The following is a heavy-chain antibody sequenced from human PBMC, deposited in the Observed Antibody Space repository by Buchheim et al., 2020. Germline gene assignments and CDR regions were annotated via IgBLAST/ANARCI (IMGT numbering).Heavy chain of an antibody. CDR1: GFTFSSAA. CDR3: AKEVRPNDF. J-gene: IGHJ4*02. V-gene: IGHV3-23*04. CDR2: LTISGDFT. Sequence: EVHLVQSGGGLVQPGASLRLSCEASGFTFSSAAMTWVRQAPGKGLEWVSSLTISGDFTYYADSVRGRFSISRDNSKNTLYLQMNSLRAEDTAVYYCAKEVRPNDFWGQGTL.